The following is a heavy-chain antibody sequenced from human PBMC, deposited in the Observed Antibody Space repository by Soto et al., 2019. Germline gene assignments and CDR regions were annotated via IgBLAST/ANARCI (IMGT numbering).Heavy chain of an antibody. CDR3: ARDLTPFSRVYGLDY. J-gene: IGHJ4*02. CDR1: GGSISSSNW. CDR2: IYHSGST. V-gene: IGHV4-4*02. Sequence: NPSETLSLTCAVSGGSISSSNWWSWVRQPPGKGLEWIGEIYHSGSTNYNPSLKSRVTISVDKSKNQFSLKLSSVTAADTAVYYCARDLTPFSRVYGLDYWGQGTLVTVSS. D-gene: IGHD2-15*01.